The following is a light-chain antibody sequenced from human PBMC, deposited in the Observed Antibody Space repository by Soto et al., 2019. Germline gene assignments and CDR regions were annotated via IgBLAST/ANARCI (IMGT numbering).Light chain of an antibody. V-gene: IGLV2-14*03. CDR3: SSYTTSNTRQIV. CDR1: SSDVGGYNY. CDR2: DVS. J-gene: IGLJ1*01. Sequence: QSALTQPASVSGSPGQSITISCTGTSSDVGGYNYVSWYQHHPGKAPKLMILDVSNPPSGVSNRFSGSKSGNTASLTISGLQPEDEADYYCSSYTTSNTRQIVFGTGTKLTVL.